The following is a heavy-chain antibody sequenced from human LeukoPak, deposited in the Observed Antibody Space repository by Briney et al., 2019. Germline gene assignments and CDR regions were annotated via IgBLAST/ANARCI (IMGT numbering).Heavy chain of an antibody. CDR3: ARDSKRRPYGDYLGYDAFDI. D-gene: IGHD4-17*01. V-gene: IGHV3-9*01. CDR1: GFTFDDYA. J-gene: IGHJ3*02. Sequence: GGSLRLSCAASGFTFDDYAMHWVRQAPGKGLEWVSGISWNSGSIGYADSVKGRFTISRDNAKNSLYLQMNSLRAEDTAVYYCARDSKRRPYGDYLGYDAFDIWGQGTMVTVSS. CDR2: ISWNSGSI.